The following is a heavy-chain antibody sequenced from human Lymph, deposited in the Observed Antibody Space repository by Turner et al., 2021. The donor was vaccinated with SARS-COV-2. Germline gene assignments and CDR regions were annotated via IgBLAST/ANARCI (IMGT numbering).Heavy chain of an antibody. CDR1: GFTFSTYG. CDR3: AREGVVGATTGLDY. Sequence: QVQLVESGGGVVQPGRSLRISCAGSGFTFSTYGMHWVRQAPGKGLEWVAIIWYDGSNKYYAASVKGRFTISRDNSKNTLYLQMNSLRAEDTAVYYCAREGVVGATTGLDYWGQGTLVTVSS. D-gene: IGHD1-26*01. CDR2: IWYDGSNK. V-gene: IGHV3-33*01. J-gene: IGHJ4*02.